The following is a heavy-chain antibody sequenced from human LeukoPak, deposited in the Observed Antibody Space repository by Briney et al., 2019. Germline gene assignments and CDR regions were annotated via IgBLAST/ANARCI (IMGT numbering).Heavy chain of an antibody. CDR2: ISSSSSYI. J-gene: IGHJ4*02. Sequence: GGSLRLSCAASGFTFSSYSMNWVRQAPGKGLEWVSSISSSSSYIYYANSVRGRFTISRDNAKNSLYLQMNTLRAEDTAVYYCAGDIIGVGSTFDYWGQGTLVTVSS. D-gene: IGHD3-3*02. CDR3: AGDIIGVGSTFDY. V-gene: IGHV3-21*01. CDR1: GFTFSSYS.